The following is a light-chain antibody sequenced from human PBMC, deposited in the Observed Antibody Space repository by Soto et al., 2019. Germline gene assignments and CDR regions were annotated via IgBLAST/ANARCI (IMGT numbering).Light chain of an antibody. CDR3: QQSGSSPRIT. CDR2: GAS. J-gene: IGKJ5*01. Sequence: SPGERATLSCRESQCVSSNYLAWYQQKPGQAPRLVMYGASSRATGIPDRFSGSGSGTDFTLTISRLEPEDFAVYYCQQSGSSPRITFCQGTRLKIK. V-gene: IGKV3-20*01. CDR1: QCVSSNY.